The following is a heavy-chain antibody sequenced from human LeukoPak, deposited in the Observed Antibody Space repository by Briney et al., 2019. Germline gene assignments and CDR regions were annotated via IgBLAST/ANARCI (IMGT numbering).Heavy chain of an antibody. CDR3: ARDRAANQDWVEFDP. Sequence: GGSLRLSCAVSGFRVSDYCMSWVRQAPGKGLEWVGLIRDSGEAFYADFARGRFAISRDESENTLYLQMNSLRVEDTAVYFCARDRAANQDWVEFDPWGQGTPVIVSS. V-gene: IGHV3-66*03. CDR1: GFRVSDYC. D-gene: IGHD3/OR15-3a*01. J-gene: IGHJ5*02. CDR2: IRDSGEA.